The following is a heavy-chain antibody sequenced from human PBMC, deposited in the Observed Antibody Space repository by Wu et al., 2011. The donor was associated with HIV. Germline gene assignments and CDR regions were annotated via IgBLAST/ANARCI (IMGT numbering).Heavy chain of an antibody. CDR2: IIPIFGTA. D-gene: IGHD3-22*01. V-gene: IGHV1-69*05. CDR3: ARADYYDSSGYYFVYNWFDP. Sequence: QVQLVQSGAEVKRPGSSVKVSCKASGGTFSSYAISWVRQAPGQGLEWMGGIIPIFGTANYAQKFQGRVTITTDESTSTAYMELSSLRSEDTAVYYCARADYYDSSGYYFVYNWFDPWAREPWSPSPQ. CDR1: GGTFSSYA. J-gene: IGHJ5*02.